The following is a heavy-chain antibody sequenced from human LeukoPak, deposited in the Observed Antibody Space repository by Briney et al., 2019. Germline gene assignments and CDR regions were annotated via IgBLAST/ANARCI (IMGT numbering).Heavy chain of an antibody. Sequence: GESLKISCKGSGYSFTSYWIGWVRQMPGKGLEWMGIIYPGDSDTTYSPSFQGQVTISADKSISTAYLQWSSLKASDTAMYYCARRPYCGGDCFHFQHWGQSTLVTVSS. CDR2: IYPGDSDT. J-gene: IGHJ1*01. CDR1: GYSFTSYW. V-gene: IGHV5-51*01. D-gene: IGHD2-21*02. CDR3: ARRPYCGGDCFHFQH.